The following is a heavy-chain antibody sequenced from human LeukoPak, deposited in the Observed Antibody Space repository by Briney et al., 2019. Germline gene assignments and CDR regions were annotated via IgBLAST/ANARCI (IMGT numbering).Heavy chain of an antibody. D-gene: IGHD3-10*01. CDR1: GYTFTSCY. CDR2: INPSGGST. V-gene: IGHV1-46*01. J-gene: IGHJ6*03. CDR3: ARLTKNDSGSFRFGKKKRGYMDV. Sequence: GASVKVSCKASGYTFTSCYMHWVRQAPGQGLEWMGIINPSGGSTSYAQKFQGRVTMTRDMSTSTAYMELSSLRSEDTAVYYCARLTKNDSGSFRFGKKKRGYMDVWGKGTTVTISS.